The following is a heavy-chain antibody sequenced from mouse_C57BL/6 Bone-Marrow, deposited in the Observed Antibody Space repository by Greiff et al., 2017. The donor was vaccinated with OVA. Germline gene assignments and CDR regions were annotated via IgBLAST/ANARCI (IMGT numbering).Heavy chain of an antibody. CDR3: TTLPLYYGSPYWYFDV. CDR2: IDPENGDT. D-gene: IGHD1-1*01. V-gene: IGHV14-4*01. Sequence: VQLKESGAELVRPGASVKLSCTASGFNIKDDYMHWVKQRPEQGLEWIGWIDPENGDTEYASKFQGKATITADTSSNTAYLQLSSLTSEDTAVYYCTTLPLYYGSPYWYFDVWGTGTTVTVSS. CDR1: GFNIKDDY. J-gene: IGHJ1*03.